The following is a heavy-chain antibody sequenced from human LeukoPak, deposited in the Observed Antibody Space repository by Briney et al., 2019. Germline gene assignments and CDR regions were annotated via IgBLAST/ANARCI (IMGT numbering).Heavy chain of an antibody. CDR2: IYPGDSDT. J-gene: IGHJ6*02. V-gene: IGHV5-51*01. CDR1: GYSFTSYW. CDR3: ARFTYSSGWYYYYYGMDV. Sequence: GESLKISCKGSGYSFTSYWIGWVRQMPGKGLEWMGIIYPGDSDTRHSPSFQGQVTISADKSISTAYLQWSSLKASDTAMYYCARFTYSSGWYYYYYGMDVWGQGTTVTVSS. D-gene: IGHD6-19*01.